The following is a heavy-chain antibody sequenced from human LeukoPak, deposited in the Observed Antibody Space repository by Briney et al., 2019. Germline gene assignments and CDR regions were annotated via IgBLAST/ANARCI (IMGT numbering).Heavy chain of an antibody. J-gene: IGHJ4*02. CDR3: ARGADGAFDY. CDR2: IASDGSST. D-gene: IGHD5-24*01. CDR1: GFTFSSYW. V-gene: IGHV3-74*01. Sequence: RSGGSLRLSCAASGFTFSSYWMNWVRQAPGKGLVWVSRIASDGSSTTYADSVKGRFSISRDNAKNTLYLQMNSLRVEDTAVYYCARGADGAFDYWGQGIVVTVSP.